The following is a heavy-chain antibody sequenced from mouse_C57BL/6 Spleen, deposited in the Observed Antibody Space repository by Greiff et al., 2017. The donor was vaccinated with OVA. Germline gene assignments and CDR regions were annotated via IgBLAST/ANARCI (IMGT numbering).Heavy chain of an antibody. Sequence: QVQLQQSGPELVKPGASVKISCKASGYAFSSSWMNWVKQRPGKGLEWIGRIYPGDGDTNYNGKFKGKATLTADKSSSTAYMQLSSLTSEDSAVYFCAREDDYDGYWGQGTTLTVSS. CDR3: AREDDYDGY. J-gene: IGHJ2*01. V-gene: IGHV1-82*01. D-gene: IGHD2-4*01. CDR2: IYPGDGDT. CDR1: GYAFSSSW.